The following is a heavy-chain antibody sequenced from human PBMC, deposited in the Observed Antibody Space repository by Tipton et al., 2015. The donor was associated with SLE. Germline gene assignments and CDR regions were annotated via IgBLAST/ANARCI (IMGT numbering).Heavy chain of an antibody. CDR1: GFRFSTFG. CDR3: ARVAYCGGDCFWGADAFDI. D-gene: IGHD2-21*01. V-gene: IGHV3-NL1*01. CDR2: IYSGGST. Sequence: QLVQSGGGVVLPGGSLRLSCAASGFRFSTFGMHWVRQAPGKGLEWVSVIYSGGSTYYADSVKGRFTISRDNSKNTLYLQMNSLRAEDTAVYYCARVAYCGGDCFWGADAFDIWGQGTMVTVSS. J-gene: IGHJ3*02.